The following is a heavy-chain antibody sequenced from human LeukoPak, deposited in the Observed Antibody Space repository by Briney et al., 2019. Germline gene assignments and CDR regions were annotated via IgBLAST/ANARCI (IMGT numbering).Heavy chain of an antibody. CDR3: ARANNSSWHN. Sequence: HTGGSLRLSCATSGFTFSSNWMSWVRHAPGRGLEWVANIKPDGSAEYYAASVKGRFTVSRDNAKNSLYLQMNCLRAEDTAVYYCARANNSSWHNWGQGTLVTVSS. D-gene: IGHD6-13*01. V-gene: IGHV3-7*01. CDR1: GFTFSSNW. J-gene: IGHJ4*02. CDR2: IKPDGSAE.